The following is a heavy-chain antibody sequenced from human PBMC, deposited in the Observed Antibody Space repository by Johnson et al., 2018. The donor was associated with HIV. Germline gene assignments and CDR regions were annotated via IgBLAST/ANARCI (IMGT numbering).Heavy chain of an antibody. J-gene: IGHJ3*02. D-gene: IGHD5-24*01. CDR1: GFTFSNYA. Sequence: QVQLVESGGGVVQPGRSLRLSCAASGFTFSNYAVHWVRQAPGKGLEWVAVISYDGSNKYYADSVKGRFTIARDNPKNTLYLQMNSLRAEDTAVYYCARGRDGYNADAFDIWGQGTMVTVSS. V-gene: IGHV3-30*04. CDR2: ISYDGSNK. CDR3: ARGRDGYNADAFDI.